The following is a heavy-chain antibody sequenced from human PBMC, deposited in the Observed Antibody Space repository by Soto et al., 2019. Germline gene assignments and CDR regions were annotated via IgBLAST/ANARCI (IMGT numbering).Heavy chain of an antibody. CDR3: ARANPTYDAFDI. CDR2: INPNSGGT. J-gene: IGHJ3*02. CDR1: GYTFTGYY. V-gene: IGHV1-2*02. Sequence: ASVKVSCKASGYTFTGYYMHWVRQAPGQGLEWMGWINPNSGGTNYAQKFQGRVTMTRDTSISTAYMELSRLRSDDTAVYYCARANPTYDAFDIWGQGTMVTVSS.